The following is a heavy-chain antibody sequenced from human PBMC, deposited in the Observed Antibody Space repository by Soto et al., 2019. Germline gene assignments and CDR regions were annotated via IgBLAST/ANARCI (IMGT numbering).Heavy chain of an antibody. CDR2: IVVGSGNT. CDR3: AADSHDYGDYDGNYYFDY. Sequence: SVNGYCKTSGLAKTIAARGWGRQARRQRLEWIGWIVVGSGNTNYAQKFQERVTITRDMSTSTAYVELSSLRSEDTAVYYCAADSHDYGDYDGNYYFDYWGQGTLVTVSS. J-gene: IGHJ4*02. CDR1: GLAKTIAA. D-gene: IGHD4-17*01. V-gene: IGHV1-58*02.